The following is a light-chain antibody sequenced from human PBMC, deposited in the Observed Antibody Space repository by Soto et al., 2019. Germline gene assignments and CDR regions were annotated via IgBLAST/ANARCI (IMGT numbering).Light chain of an antibody. Sequence: QSVLTQPASVSGSPGQSITISCTGTSSDVGGYNYVSWYQQHPGKAPKLMIYDVSNRPSGVSNRFSGSKSGNTASLTISGLQAEDEADNYCSSYTTSSTFFYVFGTGTKVTVL. J-gene: IGLJ1*01. CDR2: DVS. CDR3: SSYTTSSTFFYV. V-gene: IGLV2-14*01. CDR1: SSDVGGYNY.